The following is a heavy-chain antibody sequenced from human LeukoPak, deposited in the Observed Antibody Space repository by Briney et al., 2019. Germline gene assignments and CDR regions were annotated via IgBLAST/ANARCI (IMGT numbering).Heavy chain of an antibody. J-gene: IGHJ4*02. Sequence: SETLSLTCTVSGGSISSSSYYWGWIRQPPGKGLEWIGSIYYSGSTYYNPSLKSRVTVSIDTSKNQFSLKLTSVTAADTALYYCARLHYYGSGRGYFDYWGQGALVTVSS. V-gene: IGHV4-39*01. D-gene: IGHD3-10*01. CDR3: ARLHYYGSGRGYFDY. CDR1: GGSISSSSYY. CDR2: IYYSGST.